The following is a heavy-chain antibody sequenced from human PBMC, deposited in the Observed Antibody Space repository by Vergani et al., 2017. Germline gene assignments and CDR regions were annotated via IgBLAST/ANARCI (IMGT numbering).Heavy chain of an antibody. D-gene: IGHD3-3*01. CDR2: INPTGGST. Sequence: QVQLVQSGAEVKKSGASVKVSCKASGYTFTRHYMHWVRQAPGQGLEWMGIINPTGGSTSYAQKVQGRVTMTRDTSTSTVYMRLSSLRSEDTAVYYCAREVRERLTIWAPHYYGMDVWGQGTTVTVSS. V-gene: IGHV1-46*01. J-gene: IGHJ6*02. CDR3: AREVRERLTIWAPHYYGMDV. CDR1: GYTFTRHY.